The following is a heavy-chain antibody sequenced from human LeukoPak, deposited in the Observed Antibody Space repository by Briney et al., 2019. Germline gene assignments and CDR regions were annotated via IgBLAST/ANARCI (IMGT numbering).Heavy chain of an antibody. Sequence: VASVKVSCKVSGYTLTELSMHWVRQAPGKGLEWMGGFDPEDGETIYAQKFQGRVTMTEDTSTDTAYMELSSLRSEDTAVYYCARGYSGSYYYYYYYMDVWGKGTTVTISS. CDR2: FDPEDGET. CDR1: GYTLTELS. D-gene: IGHD1-26*01. CDR3: ARGYSGSYYYYYYYMDV. V-gene: IGHV1-24*01. J-gene: IGHJ6*03.